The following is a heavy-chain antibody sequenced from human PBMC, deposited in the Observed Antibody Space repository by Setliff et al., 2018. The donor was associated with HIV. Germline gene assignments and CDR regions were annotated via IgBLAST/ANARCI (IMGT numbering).Heavy chain of an antibody. CDR2: ISSSDTYI. J-gene: IGHJ4*02. CDR3: TRMIPPRSNRFSSGWFDY. Sequence: TGGSLRLSCAASGFNFNTYSMSWVRQAPGKGLEWVSSISSSDTYIYYADSMKGRFTISRDKAGNSLYLQMNNVRAEDTAVYYCTRMIPPRSNRFSSGWFDYWGQGTVVTVSS. V-gene: IGHV3-21*01. CDR1: GFNFNTYS. D-gene: IGHD6-19*01.